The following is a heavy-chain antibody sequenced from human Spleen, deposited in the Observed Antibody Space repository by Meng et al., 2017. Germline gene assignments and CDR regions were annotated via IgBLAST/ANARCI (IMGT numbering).Heavy chain of an antibody. CDR3: AREEQWPPSAFDI. Sequence: GGSLRLSCAASGFTFSTYAIHCVRQAPGKGLEWVAVISYDGSNEYYADSVKGRFTISRDNSKNTLYLQMNSLRAEDTAVYYCAREEQWPPSAFDIWGQGTMVTVSS. CDR1: GFTFSTYA. CDR2: ISYDGSNE. V-gene: IGHV3-30*01. D-gene: IGHD6-19*01. J-gene: IGHJ3*02.